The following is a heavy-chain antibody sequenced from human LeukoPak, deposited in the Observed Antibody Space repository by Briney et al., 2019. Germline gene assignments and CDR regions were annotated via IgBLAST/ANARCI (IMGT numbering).Heavy chain of an antibody. CDR2: ISSSGSFI. Sequence: GGSLRLSCAASGFTFSSYSMNWVRQAPGKGLEWVSSISSSGSFIYYADSVKGRFTISRGNAKNSVYLQMNSLRAEDTAVYYCARDGGRTISCYSYWGQGTLVTVSS. CDR1: GFTFSSYS. V-gene: IGHV3-21*01. J-gene: IGHJ4*02. D-gene: IGHD2-2*02. CDR3: ARDGGRTISCYSY.